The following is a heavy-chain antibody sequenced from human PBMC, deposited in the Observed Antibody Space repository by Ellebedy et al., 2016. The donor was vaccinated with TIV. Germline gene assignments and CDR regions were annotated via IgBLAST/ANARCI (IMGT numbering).Heavy chain of an antibody. V-gene: IGHV3-33*01. CDR2: IGYDGSNK. CDR3: AREKQWLVPYYYYGMDV. CDR1: GFTLSSYG. Sequence: PGGSLRLSCAASGFTLSSYGMHWVRQAPGKGLEWVAVIGYDGSNKYYADSVKGRFTISRDNSKNTLYLQMNGLRAEDTAVYYCAREKQWLVPYYYYGMDVWGQGTTVTVSS. J-gene: IGHJ6*02. D-gene: IGHD6-19*01.